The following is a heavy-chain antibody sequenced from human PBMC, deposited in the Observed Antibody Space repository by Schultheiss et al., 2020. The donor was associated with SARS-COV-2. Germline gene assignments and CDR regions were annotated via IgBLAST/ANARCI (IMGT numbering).Heavy chain of an antibody. Sequence: GESLKISCAASGFIFSTYWMTWVRQAPGKGLEWVANIKQDGSETYYVDSVKGRFAISRDNTKNSLYLQMNILRAEDTAVYYCARARARYYYYAMDVWGQGTTVTVAS. CDR2: IKQDGSET. D-gene: IGHD6-6*01. CDR1: GFIFSTYW. CDR3: ARARARYYYYAMDV. V-gene: IGHV3-7*05. J-gene: IGHJ6*02.